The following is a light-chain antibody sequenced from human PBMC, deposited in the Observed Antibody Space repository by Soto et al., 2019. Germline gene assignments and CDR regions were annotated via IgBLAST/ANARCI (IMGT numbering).Light chain of an antibody. V-gene: IGKV3-20*01. J-gene: IGKJ1*01. CDR1: QSVSSNY. CDR2: GAS. Sequence: ESVLTHSPGTLSLSPWQRATLSCGASQSVSSNYLAWYQQKPVQAPRLLIYGASTRATGIPDRFSGSGSGTDFTLTISRLEPEDSAVYYCQQYGSSPTWTFGQGTKVDIK. CDR3: QQYGSSPTWT.